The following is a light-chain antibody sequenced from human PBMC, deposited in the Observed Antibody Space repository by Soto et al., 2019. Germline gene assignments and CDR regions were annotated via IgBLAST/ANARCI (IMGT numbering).Light chain of an antibody. V-gene: IGKV3-11*01. Sequence: EIVLTQSPATLSLSPGDRATLSCRASQSVSNYLAWYQQKPGQTPKLLIYDASKRAAGIPARFSGSGSGTDFPLTISRLEPDDFAVYHCHQRNNWPSPFGGGTKVQIK. CDR1: QSVSNY. J-gene: IGKJ4*01. CDR3: HQRNNWPSP. CDR2: DAS.